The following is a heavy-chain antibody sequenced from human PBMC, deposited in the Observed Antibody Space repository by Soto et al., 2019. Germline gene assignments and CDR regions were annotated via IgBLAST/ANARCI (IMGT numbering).Heavy chain of an antibody. CDR1: GGSFSGYY. V-gene: IGHV4-34*01. J-gene: IGHJ4*02. CDR2: INHSGST. CDR3: ASGRQNRDY. Sequence: SETLSLTCAVYGGSFSGYYWSWIRQPPGKGLEWIGEINHSGSTNYNPSLKSRVTISVDTSKNQFSLKLSSVTAADTAVYYCASGRQNRDYWGQGTLVTVSS.